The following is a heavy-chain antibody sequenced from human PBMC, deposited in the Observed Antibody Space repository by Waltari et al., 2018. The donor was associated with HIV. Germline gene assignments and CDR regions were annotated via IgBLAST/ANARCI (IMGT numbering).Heavy chain of an antibody. CDR3: ARRGGEWLAHFDY. CDR1: GYTFTGSY. V-gene: IGHV1-2*02. Sequence: QVQLVQSGPEVKKPGASVKVSCRASGYTFTGSYIYWVRQAPGQGLEWKGCNNPNVGGEECNHRVKGRFIMTRDTTISTAYVELTNRTSDDPAVDFCARRGGEWLAHFDYWGQGTLVTVSS. J-gene: IGHJ4*02. D-gene: IGHD6-19*01. CDR2: NNPNVGGE.